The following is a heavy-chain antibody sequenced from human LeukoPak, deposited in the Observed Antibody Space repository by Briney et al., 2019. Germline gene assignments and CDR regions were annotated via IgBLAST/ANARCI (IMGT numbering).Heavy chain of an antibody. D-gene: IGHD3-10*01. Sequence: QPGGSLRLSCVASGFSFSNFWMSWVRQAPGERPEWLTNIKQDGSQRYYVDSVRGRFTISRDNAKNSLYLQMNSLRAEDTAVYYCARVSGTFGELYWGQGTLVTVSS. J-gene: IGHJ4*02. V-gene: IGHV3-7*01. CDR3: ARVSGTFGELY. CDR1: GFSFSNFW. CDR2: IKQDGSQR.